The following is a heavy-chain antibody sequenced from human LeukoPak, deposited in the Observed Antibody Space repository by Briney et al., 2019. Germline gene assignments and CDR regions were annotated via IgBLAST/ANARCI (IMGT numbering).Heavy chain of an antibody. CDR3: ARDQSITMVRGVIIDYYYYYMDV. D-gene: IGHD3-10*01. CDR1: GYTLTELS. V-gene: IGHV1-24*01. J-gene: IGHJ6*03. CDR2: FDPEDDET. Sequence: ASVKVSCKVSGYTLTELSMHWVRQAPGKGREWRGGFDPEDDETIYAQKCKGRVTMTEDTSTDTAYMELSRLRSDDTAVYYCARDQSITMVRGVIIDYYYYYMDVWGKGTTVTISS.